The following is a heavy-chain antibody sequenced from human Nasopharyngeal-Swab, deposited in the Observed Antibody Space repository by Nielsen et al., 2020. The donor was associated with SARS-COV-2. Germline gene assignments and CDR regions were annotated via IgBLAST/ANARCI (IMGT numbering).Heavy chain of an antibody. J-gene: IGHJ4*02. V-gene: IGHV3-23*01. CDR3: AKDREATYYYGSGSFDY. Sequence: GGSLRLSRAASGFTFSSYAMSWVRQAPGKGLEWVSAISGSDGSTYYADSVKGRFTISRDNSKNTLYLQMNSLRAEDTAVYYCAKDREATYYYGSGSFDYWGQGTLVTVSS. CDR2: ISGSDGST. CDR1: GFTFSSYA. D-gene: IGHD3-10*01.